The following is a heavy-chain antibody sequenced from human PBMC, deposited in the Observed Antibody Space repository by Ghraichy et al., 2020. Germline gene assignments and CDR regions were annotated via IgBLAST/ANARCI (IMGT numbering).Heavy chain of an antibody. V-gene: IGHV4-59*01. Sequence: SETLSLTCTVSGGSISSYYWSWIRQPPGKGLEWIGYIYYSGSTNYNPSLKSRVTISVDTSKNQFSLKLSSVTAADTAVYYCARVSCLQLGADAFDIWGQGTMVTVSS. J-gene: IGHJ3*02. CDR3: ARVSCLQLGADAFDI. CDR2: IYYSGST. D-gene: IGHD5/OR15-5a*01. CDR1: GGSISSYY.